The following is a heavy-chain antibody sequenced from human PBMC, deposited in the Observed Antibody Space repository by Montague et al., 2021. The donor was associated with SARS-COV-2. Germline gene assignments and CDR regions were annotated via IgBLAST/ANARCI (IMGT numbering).Heavy chain of an antibody. CDR1: GFSFSDYA. CDR2: ISFDGGNE. Sequence: SLRLSCAASGFSFSDYAMHWVRQAPGKGLEWVAIISFDGGNEHYAVSVKGRFSISRDNSKNTVFLQMNRLRAEDTAVYYCAKDRDTRHTTPIDYWGQGTLVTASS. J-gene: IGHJ4*02. CDR3: AKDRDTRHTTPIDY. V-gene: IGHV3-30*04. D-gene: IGHD2-15*01.